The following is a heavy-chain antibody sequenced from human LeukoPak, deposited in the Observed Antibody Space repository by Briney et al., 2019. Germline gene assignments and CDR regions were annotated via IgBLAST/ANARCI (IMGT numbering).Heavy chain of an antibody. J-gene: IGHJ6*03. CDR2: INPNSGGT. V-gene: IGHV1-2*02. Sequence: PQASVKVSCKASGYTFTGYYMHWVRQAPGQGLEWMGWINPNSGGTNYAQKFQGRVTMTRDTSISTAYMELSRLRSDDTAVYYCAAPSRSMVRGLFNYYYYMDVWGKGTTVTVSS. CDR1: GYTFTGYY. D-gene: IGHD3-10*01. CDR3: AAPSRSMVRGLFNYYYYMDV.